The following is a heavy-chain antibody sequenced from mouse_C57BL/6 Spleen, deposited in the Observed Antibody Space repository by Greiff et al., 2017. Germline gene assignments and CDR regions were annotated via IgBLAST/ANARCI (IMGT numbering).Heavy chain of an antibody. J-gene: IGHJ3*01. V-gene: IGHV2-9-1*01. D-gene: IGHD2-4*01. CDR2: IWTGGGT. CDR1: GFSLTSYA. CDR3: AREDYDYDESTWFAY. Sequence: QVQLQQSGPGLVAPSQSLSITCTVSGFSLTSYAISWVRQPPGKGLEWLGVIWTGGGTNYNSALKSRLSISKDNSKSQVFLKMNSLQTDDTARYYCAREDYDYDESTWFAYWGQGTLVTVSA.